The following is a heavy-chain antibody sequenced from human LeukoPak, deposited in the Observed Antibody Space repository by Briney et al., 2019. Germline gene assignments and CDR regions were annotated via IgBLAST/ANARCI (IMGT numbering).Heavy chain of an antibody. D-gene: IGHD3-10*01. CDR3: ARDSTLWFGGHLYYYYYMDV. CDR1: GFTFSSYW. CDR2: IKQDGSEK. J-gene: IGHJ6*03. Sequence: PGGSLRLSCAASGFTFSSYWMSWVRQAPGKGLEWVANIKQDGSEKYYVDSVKGRFTISRDNAKNSLYLQMNSLRAEDTAVYYCARDSTLWFGGHLYYYYYMDVWGKGTTVTVSS. V-gene: IGHV3-7*01.